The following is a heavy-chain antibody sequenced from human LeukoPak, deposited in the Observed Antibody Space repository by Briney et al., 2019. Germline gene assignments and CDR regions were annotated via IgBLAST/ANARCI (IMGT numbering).Heavy chain of an antibody. CDR2: IYYSGST. J-gene: IGHJ4*02. D-gene: IGHD1-26*01. Sequence: SETLSLTCTVSGGSISSHYWGWIRQPPGKGLEWIGSIYYSGSTYYNPSLKSRVTISVDTSKNQFSLKLSSVTAADTAVYYCARHSYGGSYRADYWGQGTLVTVSS. CDR1: GGSISSHY. CDR3: ARHSYGGSYRADY. V-gene: IGHV4-39*01.